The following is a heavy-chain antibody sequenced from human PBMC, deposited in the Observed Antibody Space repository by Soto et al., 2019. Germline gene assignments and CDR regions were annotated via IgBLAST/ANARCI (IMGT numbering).Heavy chain of an antibody. V-gene: IGHV3-64D*06. CDR3: VKDQGGYSGYVFDY. CDR2: ISSNGGST. CDR1: GFTFSSYA. Sequence: EVQLVESGGGLVQPGGSLRLSCSASGFTFSSYAMYWVRQAPGKGLEYVSVISSNGGSTYYADSVKGRFTISRDNSKNTLYLQMSSLRVEDTAVYYCVKDQGGYSGYVFDYWGQGTLVTVSS. J-gene: IGHJ4*02. D-gene: IGHD5-12*01.